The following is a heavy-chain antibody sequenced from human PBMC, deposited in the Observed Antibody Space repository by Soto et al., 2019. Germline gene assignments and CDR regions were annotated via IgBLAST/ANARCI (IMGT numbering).Heavy chain of an antibody. CDR2: MSPDSSNA. J-gene: IGHJ4*02. V-gene: IGHV1-8*01. CDR3: EVTAGY. D-gene: IGHD2-21*02. CDR1: GYTFTDYD. Sequence: QVQVVQSRAEVKKPGASVKVSCKTSGYTFTDYDINWVRQAPGQGLEWMGWMSPDSSNAGYAQQFQGRVSMTSNTSIRTAYMELSSLRTEDTAVYYCEVTAGYWGQGTLFTVSS.